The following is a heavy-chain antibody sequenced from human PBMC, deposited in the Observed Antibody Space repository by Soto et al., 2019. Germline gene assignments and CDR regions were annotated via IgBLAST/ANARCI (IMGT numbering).Heavy chain of an antibody. CDR1: GYSISSGYY. CDR3: ARSGGPGYYYYFGMDV. CDR2: IYHSGST. V-gene: IGHV4-38-2*01. Sequence: SETLSLTCAVSGYSISSGYYWGWIRQPPGKGLEWMGSIYHSGSTYYNPSLKSRVTISVDTSKNQFSLKLSSVTAADTAVYYCARSGGPGYYYYFGMDVWGQGISVTVSS. D-gene: IGHD3-10*01. J-gene: IGHJ6*02.